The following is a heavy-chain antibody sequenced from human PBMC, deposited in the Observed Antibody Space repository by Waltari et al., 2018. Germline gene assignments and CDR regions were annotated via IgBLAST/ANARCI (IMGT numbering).Heavy chain of an antibody. CDR3: ARVPTYSSSSGGYYFDY. CDR1: GDSISSDRYY. D-gene: IGHD6-6*01. J-gene: IGHJ4*02. V-gene: IGHV4-61*02. CDR2: VYTSGNT. Sequence: QVQLQESGPGLLKPSQTLSLICTVFGDSISSDRYYWSWIRQPAGKGLEWIGRVYTSGNTNYNPSLKSRVTISLDTSRNKFFLRLTSVTAADTAVYYCARVPTYSSSSGGYYFDYWGQGVPVTVSS.